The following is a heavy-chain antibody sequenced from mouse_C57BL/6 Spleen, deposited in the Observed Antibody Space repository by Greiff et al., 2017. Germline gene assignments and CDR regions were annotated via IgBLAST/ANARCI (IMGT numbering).Heavy chain of an antibody. CDR3: ARYYDGAMDY. D-gene: IGHD2-3*01. CDR1: GYAFSSSW. V-gene: IGHV1-82*01. CDR2: IYPGDGDT. Sequence: QVQLQQSGPELVKPGASVKISCKASGYAFSSSWMNWVKQRPGKGLEWIGRIYPGDGDTNYNGKFKGKATLTADKSSSTAYMKLSSLTSEDSAVYFCARYYDGAMDYWGQGTSVTVSS. J-gene: IGHJ4*01.